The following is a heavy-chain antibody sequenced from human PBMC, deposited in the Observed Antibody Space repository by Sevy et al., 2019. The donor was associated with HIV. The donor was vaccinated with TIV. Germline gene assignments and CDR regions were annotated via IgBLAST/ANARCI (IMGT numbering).Heavy chain of an antibody. J-gene: IGHJ6*02. D-gene: IGHD2-15*01. V-gene: IGHV4-31*03. Sequence: SETLSLTCTVSGGSISRGDYYWSWIRQHPGKGLEWIGYISNSGSTYYNPSLKSRVTISVDTSKNQFSLKLSSVTAADTPVYYCAREDRDIVYGMDVWGQGTTVTVSS. CDR2: ISNSGST. CDR3: AREDRDIVYGMDV. CDR1: GGSISRGDYY.